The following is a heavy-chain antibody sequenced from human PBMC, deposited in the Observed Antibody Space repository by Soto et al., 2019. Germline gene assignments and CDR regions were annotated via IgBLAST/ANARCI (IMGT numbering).Heavy chain of an antibody. J-gene: IGHJ4*02. Sequence: QVQLVQSGAEVKKPGASVKVSCKASGYTFHNYAMHWVRQAPGQRREWMGWINGDNGNTKYSQKFQDRVTITRDTSASTAYMELSSLRSEDTAVYYCARYTSSFDYWGQGTLVIVSS. CDR2: INGDNGNT. D-gene: IGHD2-2*02. V-gene: IGHV1-3*01. CDR3: ARYTSSFDY. CDR1: GYTFHNYA.